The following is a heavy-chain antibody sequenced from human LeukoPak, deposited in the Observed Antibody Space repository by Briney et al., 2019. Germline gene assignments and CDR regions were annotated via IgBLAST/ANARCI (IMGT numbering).Heavy chain of an antibody. CDR1: GGSISSSSYY. D-gene: IGHD3-16*01. Sequence: SETLSLTCTVSGGSISSSSYYWGWIRQPPGKGLEWIGSIYYSGSTYYNPSLKSRVTISVDTSKNQFSLKLSSVTAADTAVYYCARDHGYVWGTPFDYWGQGTLVTVSS. V-gene: IGHV4-39*07. J-gene: IGHJ4*02. CDR2: IYYSGST. CDR3: ARDHGYVWGTPFDY.